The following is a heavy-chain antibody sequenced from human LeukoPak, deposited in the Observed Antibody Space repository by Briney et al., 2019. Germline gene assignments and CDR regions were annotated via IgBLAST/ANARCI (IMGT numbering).Heavy chain of an antibody. Sequence: SVKVSCTASRGTVSSYSISWVRQAPGQGLEWMSGIIPIFGTANYAQKFQGRVTITADKSTSTAYMELSSLRSEDTAVYYCARFSNPDILTGYYVYWGQGTLVTVSS. CDR1: RGTVSSYS. CDR3: ARFSNPDILTGYYVY. CDR2: IIPIFGTA. D-gene: IGHD3-9*01. J-gene: IGHJ4*02. V-gene: IGHV1-69*06.